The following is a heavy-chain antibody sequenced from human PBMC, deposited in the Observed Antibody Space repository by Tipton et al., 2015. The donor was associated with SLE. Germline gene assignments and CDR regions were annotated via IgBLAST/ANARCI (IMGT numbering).Heavy chain of an antibody. J-gene: IGHJ6*02. D-gene: IGHD3-10*01. Sequence: TLSHTCTVSGGSISSYYWSWIRQPPGKGLEWIGHIYYSGSTNYNPSLKSRVTISVDTSKNQFSLKLSSVTAADTAVYYCARVLDGSGSRDYYGMDVWGQGTTVTVSS. CDR2: IYYSGST. V-gene: IGHV4-59*01. CDR1: GGSISSYY. CDR3: ARVLDGSGSRDYYGMDV.